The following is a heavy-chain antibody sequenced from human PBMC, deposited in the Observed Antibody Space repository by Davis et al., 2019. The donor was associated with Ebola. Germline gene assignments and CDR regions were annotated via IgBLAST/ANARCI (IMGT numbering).Heavy chain of an antibody. CDR1: GFTFSSYA. CDR3: ARGGSYPFGYLFDY. CDR2: ISGSGGST. V-gene: IGHV3-23*01. Sequence: GESLKISCAASGFTFSSYAMSWVRQAPGKGLEWVSAISGSGGSTYYADSVKGRFTISRDNSKNTLYLQMNSLRAEDTAVYYCARGGSYPFGYLFDYWGQGTLVTVSS. D-gene: IGHD1-26*01. J-gene: IGHJ4*02.